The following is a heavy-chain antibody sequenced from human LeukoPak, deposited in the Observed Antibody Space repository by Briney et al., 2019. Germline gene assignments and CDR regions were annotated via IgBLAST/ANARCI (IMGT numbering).Heavy chain of an antibody. CDR2: IYPGDSDT. V-gene: IGHV5-51*01. CDR1: GYSFTSYW. CDR3: AISGYSSSWYRGWNWFDP. Sequence: PGESLKISCKGSGYSFTSYWIGWVRQMPGEGLEWMGIIYPGDSDTRYSPSFQGQVTISADKSISTAYLQWSSLKASDTARYYCAISGYSSSWYRGWNWFDPWGQGTLVTVSS. J-gene: IGHJ5*02. D-gene: IGHD6-13*01.